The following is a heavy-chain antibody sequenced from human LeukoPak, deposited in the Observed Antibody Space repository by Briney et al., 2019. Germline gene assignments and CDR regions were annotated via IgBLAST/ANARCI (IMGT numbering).Heavy chain of an antibody. J-gene: IGHJ6*04. Sequence: ASVKVSCKASGFTCTSSAVQWVRQARGQRLEWIGWIVVGSGNTNYTQKFQERVTITRDMSTSTAYMELSSLRSEDTAVYYCAAGAGYCSGGSCYLDYYYYGMDVWGKGTTVTVSS. D-gene: IGHD2-15*01. CDR2: IVVGSGNT. V-gene: IGHV1-58*01. CDR3: AAGAGYCSGGSCYLDYYYYGMDV. CDR1: GFTCTSSA.